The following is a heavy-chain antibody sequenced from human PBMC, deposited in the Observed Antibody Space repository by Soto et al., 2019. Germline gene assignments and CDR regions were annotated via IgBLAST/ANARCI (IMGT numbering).Heavy chain of an antibody. CDR2: INHSGCT. J-gene: IGHJ6*02. D-gene: IGHD6-13*01. Sequence: SETLSLTCAVYGGSFSGYYWSWIRQPPGKGLEWIGEINHSGCTNYNPSLKSRVTISVDTSKNQFSLKLSSVTAADTAVYYCARVIAAAGMGEGYYYYYGMDVWGQGTTVTVSS. V-gene: IGHV4-34*01. CDR3: ARVIAAAGMGEGYYYYYGMDV. CDR1: GGSFSGYY.